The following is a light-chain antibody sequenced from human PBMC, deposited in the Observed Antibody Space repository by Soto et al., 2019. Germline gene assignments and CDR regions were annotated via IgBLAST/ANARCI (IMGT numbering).Light chain of an antibody. CDR3: QSYDNSNPWV. V-gene: IGLV6-57*04. CDR2: ENN. Sequence: NFMLTQPHSVSESPGKTLSISCTRSSGSIANNYVQWYQQRPGSAPTTVIYENNQRLSGVPDRFSGSTDGSSNSASLTISGLQTEDEADYYCQSYDNSNPWVFGGGTKLTVL. CDR1: SGSIANNY. J-gene: IGLJ3*02.